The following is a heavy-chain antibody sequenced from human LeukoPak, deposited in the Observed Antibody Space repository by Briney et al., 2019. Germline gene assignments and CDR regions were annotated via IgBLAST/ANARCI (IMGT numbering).Heavy chain of an antibody. D-gene: IGHD3-22*01. CDR1: GGTFSSYA. CDR2: IIPIFGTA. J-gene: IGHJ4*02. CDR3: ASSTPDYYDSSGVFDY. V-gene: IGHV1-69*05. Sequence: GASVKVSCKASGGTFSSYAISWVRQAPGQGLEWMGRIIPIFGTANYAQKFQGRVTITTDESTSTAYMELSSLRSEDTAVYYCASSTPDYYDSSGVFDYCGQGTLVTVSS.